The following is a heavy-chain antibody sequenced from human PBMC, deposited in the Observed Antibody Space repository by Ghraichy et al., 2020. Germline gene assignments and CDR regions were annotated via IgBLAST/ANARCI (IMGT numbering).Heavy chain of an antibody. CDR2: IYYTGST. D-gene: IGHD1-1*01. Sequence: SETLSLTCTVSGGSIISYYWSWIRQPPGKGLEWIGYIYYTGSTDYNPSLKSRVTISVDTSKNQFSLRLSSVTAADTAVYYYARNDNVYYYMDLWGKGTTVTVSS. J-gene: IGHJ6*03. CDR1: GGSIISYY. CDR3: ARNDNVYYYMDL. V-gene: IGHV4-59*01.